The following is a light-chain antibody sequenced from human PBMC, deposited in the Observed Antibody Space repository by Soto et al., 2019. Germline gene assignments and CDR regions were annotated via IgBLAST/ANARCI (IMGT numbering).Light chain of an antibody. Sequence: IRMTQSPSSLSASTGDRVTITCRASQGISSYSAWYQQKPGKAPKLLIFDATNLETGVPSRFSGGGSRTHFSFTISSLQPEDFATYYCHQYDSLPPTFGQGTRLEI. J-gene: IGKJ5*01. CDR1: QGISSY. CDR2: DAT. V-gene: IGKV1-33*01. CDR3: HQYDSLPPT.